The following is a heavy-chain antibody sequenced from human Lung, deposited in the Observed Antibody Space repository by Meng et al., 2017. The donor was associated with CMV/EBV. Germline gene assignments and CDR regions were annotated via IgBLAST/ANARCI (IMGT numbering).Heavy chain of an antibody. CDR2: ISAYNGNT. J-gene: IGHJ5*02. D-gene: IGHD6-13*01. V-gene: IGHV1-18*01. Sequence: VRLVQVGAEVKEPVASVKVSCKASGYTFTSYGISWVRQAPGQGLEWMGWISAYNGNTNYAQKLQGRVTMTTDTSTSTAYMELRSLRSDDTAVYYCAASSSSWYQNWFDPWGQGTLVTVSS. CDR1: GYTFTSYG. CDR3: AASSSSWYQNWFDP.